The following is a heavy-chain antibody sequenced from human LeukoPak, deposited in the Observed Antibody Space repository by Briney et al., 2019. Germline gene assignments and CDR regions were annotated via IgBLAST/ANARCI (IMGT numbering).Heavy chain of an antibody. J-gene: IGHJ1*01. CDR3: ARDPPFQY. CDR2: ISSSSSTI. Sequence: PGGSLRLSCAASGFTFSSYSMNWVRQAPGKGLEWVSSISSSSSTIYYTDSVKGRFTISRDNAKNSLYRQMNSLRDEDTAVYYCARDPPFQYWGQGTLVAVSS. CDR1: GFTFSSYS. V-gene: IGHV3-48*02.